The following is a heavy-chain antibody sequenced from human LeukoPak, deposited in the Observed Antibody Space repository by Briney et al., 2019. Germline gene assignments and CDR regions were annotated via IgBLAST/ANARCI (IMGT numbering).Heavy chain of an antibody. CDR2: IYNSGST. CDR1: GGSISSYY. V-gene: IGHV4-4*07. Sequence: PSETLSLTCSVSGGSISSYYWSWIRQPAGKGLEWIGRIYNSGSTNYNPSLKSRVTMSVDTSKNQFSLRLSSVTAADAAVHYCARMDGQDFYGMDVWGQGTTVAVSS. J-gene: IGHJ6*02. CDR3: ARMDGQDFYGMDV. D-gene: IGHD5-24*01.